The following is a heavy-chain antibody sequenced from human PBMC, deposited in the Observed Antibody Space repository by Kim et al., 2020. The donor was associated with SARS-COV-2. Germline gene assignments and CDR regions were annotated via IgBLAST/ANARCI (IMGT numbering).Heavy chain of an antibody. CDR3: VRAGQMAAGDY. J-gene: IGHJ4*02. CDR1: GFSFSNYW. D-gene: IGHD6-19*01. Sequence: GGSLRLSCAASGFSFSNYWMWWVRQAPGKGLVWVAAINFDGSTTSHADSVKGRFTISRDNAKNTLYLQMNSLRAEDTAVYFCVRAGQMAAGDYWGQGTLVTVSS. V-gene: IGHV3-74*01. CDR2: INFDGSTT.